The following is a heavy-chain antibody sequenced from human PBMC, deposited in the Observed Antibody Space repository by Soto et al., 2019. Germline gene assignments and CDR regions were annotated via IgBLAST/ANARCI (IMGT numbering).Heavy chain of an antibody. V-gene: IGHV5-51*01. J-gene: IGHJ1*01. CDR3: ARENSRISPRLFQH. D-gene: IGHD6-6*01. CDR1: GYSFTNYW. Sequence: PGESLKISCKGSGYSFTNYWIGWVRQMPGKGLEWMGITYPGDSDIRYSPSFQGQVTISADWSISTAYLHWSSLKASDTAMYYCARENSRISPRLFQHWGHGTLVTVSS. CDR2: TYPGDSDI.